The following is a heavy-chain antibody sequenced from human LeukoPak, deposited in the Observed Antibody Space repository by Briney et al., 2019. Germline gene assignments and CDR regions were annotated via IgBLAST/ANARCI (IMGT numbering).Heavy chain of an antibody. CDR2: VYYTGRT. CDR1: DGSTTGYY. CDR3: ARSGGATGYD. D-gene: IGHD2-2*01. V-gene: IGHV4-59*12. J-gene: IGHJ4*02. Sequence: SETLSLTCSVSDGSTTGYYWSWIRQPPGKGLEWIAYVYYTGRTLYNPSLESRVTISVDTSKNQFSLKLSSVTAADTAVYYCARSGGATGYDWGQGTLVTVSS.